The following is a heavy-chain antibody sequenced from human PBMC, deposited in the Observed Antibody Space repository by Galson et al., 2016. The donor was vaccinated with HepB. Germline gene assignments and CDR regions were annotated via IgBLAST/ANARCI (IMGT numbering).Heavy chain of an antibody. D-gene: IGHD3-16*02. Sequence: SLRLSCAASGFMFSTYWMNWVRQAPGKGLEWVANINQDGSEKYHVDSVKGLFTISKDNGKNSLFLQLNSLRAEDTAVYYCARDAGYHQIDYWGQGTLVTVSS. CDR3: ARDAGYHQIDY. CDR1: GFMFSTYW. J-gene: IGHJ4*02. CDR2: INQDGSEK. V-gene: IGHV3-7*03.